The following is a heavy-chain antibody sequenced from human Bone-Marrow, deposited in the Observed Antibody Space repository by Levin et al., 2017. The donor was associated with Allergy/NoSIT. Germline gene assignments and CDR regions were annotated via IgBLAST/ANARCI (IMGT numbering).Heavy chain of an antibody. D-gene: IGHD2-2*01. J-gene: IGHJ6*03. V-gene: IGHV4-34*01. CDR3: ARETTPYCSSTSCYAEYYYMDV. CDR1: GGSFSGYY. CDR2: INHSGST. Sequence: PSETLSLTCAVYGGSFSGYYWSWIRQPPGKGLEWIGEINHSGSTNYNPSLKSRVTISVDTSKNQFSLKLSSVTAADTAVYYCARETTPYCSSTSCYAEYYYMDVWGKGTTVTVSS.